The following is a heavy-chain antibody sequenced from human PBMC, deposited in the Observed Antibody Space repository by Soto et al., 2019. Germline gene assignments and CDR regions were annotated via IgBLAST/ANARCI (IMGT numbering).Heavy chain of an antibody. CDR1: GFIFSNYD. J-gene: IGHJ5*02. CDR3: VRGLPGGFDP. D-gene: IGHD3-10*01. V-gene: IGHV3-13*01. Sequence: PVGSLRLSCAASGFIFSNYDMHWVRQTTGGGLEWVSRIGFAGDTNYLGSVKGRFIISRENAKNSLFLQMNRLRAGDTAVYYCVRGLPGGFDPWGQGTLVTVSS. CDR2: IGFAGDT.